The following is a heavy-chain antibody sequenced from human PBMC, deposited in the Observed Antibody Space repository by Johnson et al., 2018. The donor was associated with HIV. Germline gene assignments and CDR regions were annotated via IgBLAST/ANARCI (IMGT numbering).Heavy chain of an antibody. CDR3: ARDVIKVIAARDDAFDI. CDR2: ISSGGNT. J-gene: IGHJ3*02. CDR1: GFTVSSNY. Sequence: MLLVESGGGLVQPGGSLRRSCAASGFTVSSNYMSWLRQAPGKGLEWGSVISSGGNTYYADHVKGRFAIPRDNSKNTLYLQMNSLRAEETAVYYCARDVIKVIAARDDAFDIWGQGTMVTVSS. D-gene: IGHD6-6*01. V-gene: IGHV3-66*01.